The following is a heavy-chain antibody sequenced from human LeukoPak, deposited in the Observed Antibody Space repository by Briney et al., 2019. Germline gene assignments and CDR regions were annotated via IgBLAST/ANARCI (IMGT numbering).Heavy chain of an antibody. D-gene: IGHD3-22*01. V-gene: IGHV3-30*19. Sequence: GGSLRLSCAASGFTFSSYGMHWVRQAPGKGLEWVAVISYDGSNKYYADSVKGRFTISRDNSKNTLYLQMNSLRAEDTAAYYCARDHGSGYYLAELWGQGTLVTVSS. CDR2: ISYDGSNK. J-gene: IGHJ4*02. CDR1: GFTFSSYG. CDR3: ARDHGSGYYLAEL.